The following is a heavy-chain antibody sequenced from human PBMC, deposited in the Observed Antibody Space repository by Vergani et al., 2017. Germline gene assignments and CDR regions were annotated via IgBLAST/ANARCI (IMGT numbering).Heavy chain of an antibody. Sequence: QVQLVQSGAEVKKPGSSVKVSCKASGGTFSSYAISWVRQAPGQGLEWMGRIIPIFGTANYAQKFQGRVTITSDKSTSTAYMELSSLRSEDTAVYYCARGMKEYSSSSSAFDIWGQGTMVTVSS. V-gene: IGHV1-69*14. D-gene: IGHD6-6*01. J-gene: IGHJ3*02. CDR1: GGTFSSYA. CDR2: IIPIFGTA. CDR3: ARGMKEYSSSSSAFDI.